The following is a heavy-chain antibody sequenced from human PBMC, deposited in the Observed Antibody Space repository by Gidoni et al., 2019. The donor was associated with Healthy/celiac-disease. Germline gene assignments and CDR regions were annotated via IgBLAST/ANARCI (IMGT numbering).Heavy chain of an antibody. V-gene: IGHV3-23*01. CDR2: ISGSGGST. J-gene: IGHJ4*02. D-gene: IGHD6-13*01. CDR1: GFPFSSYA. CDR3: AKILSYSSSWHRHPYFDY. Sequence: EVQLLESGGGLVQPGGSLRLSCPASGFPFSSYAMSWVRQAPGKGLEWVSAISGSGGSTYYADSVKGRFTISRDNSKNTLYLQMNSLRAEDTAVYYCAKILSYSSSWHRHPYFDYWGQGTLVTVSS.